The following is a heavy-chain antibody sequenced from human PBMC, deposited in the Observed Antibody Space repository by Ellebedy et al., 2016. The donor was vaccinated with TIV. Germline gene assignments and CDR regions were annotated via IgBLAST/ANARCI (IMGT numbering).Heavy chain of an antibody. CDR2: IIPIFGTT. CDR3: ARVDPYCSSISCYENYFDF. CDR1: GYTFISFG. J-gene: IGHJ4*02. Sequence: ASVKVSXKASGYTFISFGISWVRQAPGQGLEWMGGIIPIFGTTNYAQKFQGRVTITADESTTIAYMELSSLRSEDTAVYYCARVDPYCSSISCYENYFDFWGQGTLVTVSS. V-gene: IGHV1-69*13. D-gene: IGHD2-2*01.